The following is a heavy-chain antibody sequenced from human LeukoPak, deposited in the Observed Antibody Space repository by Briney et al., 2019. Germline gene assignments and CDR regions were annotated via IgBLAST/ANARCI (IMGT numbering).Heavy chain of an antibody. CDR3: ARDGSPGIAAAGPFDY. D-gene: IGHD6-13*01. Sequence: ASVKVSCKASGYTFTSYYMHWVRQAPGQGLEWMGIINPSGGSTSYAQKLQGRVTMTRDTSTSTVYMELSSLRSEDTAVYYCARDGSPGIAAAGPFDYWGQGTLVTVSS. V-gene: IGHV1-46*01. CDR2: INPSGGST. CDR1: GYTFTSYY. J-gene: IGHJ4*02.